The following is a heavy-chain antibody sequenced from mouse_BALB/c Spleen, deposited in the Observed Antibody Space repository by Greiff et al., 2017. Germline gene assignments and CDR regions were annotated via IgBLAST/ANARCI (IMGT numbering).Heavy chain of an antibody. V-gene: IGHV1-7*01. J-gene: IGHJ3*01. D-gene: IGHD2-1*01. CDR2: INPSTGYT. Sequence: VQLQQSGAELAKPGASVKMSCKASGYTFTSYWMHWVKQRPGQGLEWIGYINPSTGYTEYNQKFKDKAKLTADKSSSTAYMQLSSLTSEDSAVYYCARGNYGNYGGVAYWGQGTLVTVSA. CDR3: ARGNYGNYGGVAY. CDR1: GYTFTSYW.